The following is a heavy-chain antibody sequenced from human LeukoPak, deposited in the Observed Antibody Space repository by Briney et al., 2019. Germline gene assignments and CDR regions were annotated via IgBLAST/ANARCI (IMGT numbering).Heavy chain of an antibody. D-gene: IGHD1-7*01. V-gene: IGHV4-4*09. Sequence: TASETLSLTCTVSGGSISSYYWSWIRQPPGKGLEWIGYIYTSGSTNYNPSLKSRVTISVDTSKNQFSLKLSSVTAADTAVYYCARQRNWNYHYYFDYWGQGTLVTVSS. J-gene: IGHJ4*02. CDR3: ARQRNWNYHYYFDY. CDR2: IYTSGST. CDR1: GGSISSYY.